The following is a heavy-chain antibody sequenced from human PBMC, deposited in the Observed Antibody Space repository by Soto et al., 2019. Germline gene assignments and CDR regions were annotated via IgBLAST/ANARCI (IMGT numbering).Heavy chain of an antibody. CDR1: GFTFSSYG. D-gene: IGHD3-16*02. V-gene: IGHV3-30*18. J-gene: IGHJ3*01. CDR2: ISYDGSNK. Sequence: GGSLRLSCAASGFTFSSYGMHWVRQAPGKGLEWVAVISYDGSNKYYADSVKGRFTISRDNSKNTLYLQMNSLRAEDTAVYYCAKMDGNSRDDYIWGSYPVPPLWGQGTMVTVSS. CDR3: AKMDGNSRDDYIWGSYPVPPL.